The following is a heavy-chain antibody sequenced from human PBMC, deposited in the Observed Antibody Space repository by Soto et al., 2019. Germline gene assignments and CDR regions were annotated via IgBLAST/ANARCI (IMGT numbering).Heavy chain of an antibody. Sequence: PGGSLRLSCAASGFTFSDYAVTWVRQVPGKGLVWVSRVNGDGSSTFYADSVKGRFTISRDNAENTVFLQMNSLRAEDTAVYYCARDNWNTVWGQGTMVTVSS. D-gene: IGHD1-20*01. CDR3: ARDNWNTV. CDR2: VNGDGSST. J-gene: IGHJ3*01. CDR1: GFTFSDYA. V-gene: IGHV3-74*01.